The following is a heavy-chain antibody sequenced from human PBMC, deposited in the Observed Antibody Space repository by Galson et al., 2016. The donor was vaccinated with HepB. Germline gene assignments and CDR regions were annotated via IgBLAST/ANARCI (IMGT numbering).Heavy chain of an antibody. J-gene: IGHJ4*02. CDR1: GLIFSNYD. D-gene: IGHD1-14*01. CDR2: ISPAGRTK. Sequence: SLRLSCAASGLIFSNYDFHWVRQAPGKGLEWVAVISPAGRTKFYAESVKGRSTISRDNSRNTLYLEISSLTTEDAALYYCATDFQLGIPVYFDYWGQGTLVAVSS. CDR3: ATDFQLGIPVYFDY. V-gene: IGHV3-30-3*02.